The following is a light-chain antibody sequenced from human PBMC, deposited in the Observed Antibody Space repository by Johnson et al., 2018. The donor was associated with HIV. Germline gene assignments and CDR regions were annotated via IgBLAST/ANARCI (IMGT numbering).Light chain of an antibody. CDR3: ETWDSSPSGV. Sequence: HSVLTQPPSVSAAPGQKVTISCFGSDSNIGNNYVSWYQQVPGTAPKLLIYDNDKRPSGIPDRFSGSKSGTSATLGITGLQTGDEADYYCETWDSSPSGVFGTGTKVTVL. CDR1: DSNIGNNY. V-gene: IGLV1-51*01. CDR2: DND. J-gene: IGLJ1*01.